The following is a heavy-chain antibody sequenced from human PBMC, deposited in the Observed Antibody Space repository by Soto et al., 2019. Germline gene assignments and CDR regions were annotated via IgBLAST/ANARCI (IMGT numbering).Heavy chain of an antibody. V-gene: IGHV3-23*01. J-gene: IGHJ6*02. CDR3: AKVHGFVVADTEYYYGMDV. Sequence: GGSLRLSCAASGFTFSSYAMSWVRQAPGKGLEWVSAISGSGGSTYYADSVKGRFTISRDNSKNTLYLQMNSLRAEDTAVYYCAKVHGFVVADTEYYYGMDVWGQGTTVTVSS. CDR2: ISGSGGST. CDR1: GFTFSSYA. D-gene: IGHD2-15*01.